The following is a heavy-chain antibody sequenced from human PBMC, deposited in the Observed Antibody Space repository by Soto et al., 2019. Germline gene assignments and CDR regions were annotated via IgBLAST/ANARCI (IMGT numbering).Heavy chain of an antibody. V-gene: IGHV4-34*01. Sequence: QVHLQQWGAGQLKPSETLSLTCAVYGGSFSGYYWSWIRQPPGKGLEWIGEINHSGSTNYSPSLRIRVAISVDTSKNQFALKLSSVTAADTAVYYCAAFHVLLWFGESPNRHLQYWGQGTLVTISS. CDR2: INHSGST. CDR3: AAFHVLLWFGESPNRHLQY. CDR1: GGSFSGYY. D-gene: IGHD3-10*01. J-gene: IGHJ4*02.